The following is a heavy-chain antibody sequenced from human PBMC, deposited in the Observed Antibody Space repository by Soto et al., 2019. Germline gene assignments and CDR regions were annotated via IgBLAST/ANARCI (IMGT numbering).Heavy chain of an antibody. CDR2: IIPIFGIK. J-gene: IGHJ4*02. CDR1: GGTFNTYA. V-gene: IGHV1-69*01. D-gene: IGHD3-10*01. CDR3: AKEAGDH. Sequence: QMQLVQSGAEVKERGSSVKISCKTSGGTFNTYALTWVRQAPGQGLEWIGGIIPIFGIKNVAQRFQGRVTITADESLTTAYMEITSLRSDDTAVYYCAKEAGDHWGQGTLVTVSS.